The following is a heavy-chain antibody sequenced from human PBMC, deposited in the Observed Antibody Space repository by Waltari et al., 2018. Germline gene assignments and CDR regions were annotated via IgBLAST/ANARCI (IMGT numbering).Heavy chain of an antibody. V-gene: IGHV3-48*04. CDR3: ARDGVTMVQGVGV. D-gene: IGHD3-10*01. J-gene: IGHJ6*04. Sequence: EVQLVESGGGLVQPGGSLRLSCAASGFTFSSYSMNWVRQAPGKWLECVSYISSSSSTIYYADSVKGRFTISRDNAKNSLYLQRNSLRAEDTAVYYCARDGVTMVQGVGVWGKGTTVTVSS. CDR1: GFTFSSYS. CDR2: ISSSSSTI.